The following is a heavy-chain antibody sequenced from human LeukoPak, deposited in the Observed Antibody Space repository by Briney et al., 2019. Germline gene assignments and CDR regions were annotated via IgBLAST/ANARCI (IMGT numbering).Heavy chain of an antibody. J-gene: IGHJ6*03. Sequence: GGSLRLSCAASGFSFSVYSINWVRQAPGKGLEWVSSISPSSTYIYYADSVKGRFTISRDNSKKTMYLQMKSLRAEDTAVYYCAKSEMYCYGGICYPFYYMDVWGKGTTVTVSS. CDR1: GFSFSVYS. CDR2: ISPSSTYI. V-gene: IGHV3-21*04. D-gene: IGHD2-15*01. CDR3: AKSEMYCYGGICYPFYYMDV.